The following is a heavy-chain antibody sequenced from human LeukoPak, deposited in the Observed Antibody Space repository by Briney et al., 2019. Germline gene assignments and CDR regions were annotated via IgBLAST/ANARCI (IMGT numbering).Heavy chain of an antibody. V-gene: IGHV3-53*01. CDR1: GFTVSSNY. CDR3: ARKSGYSNYNYFDY. Sequence: GGSLRLSCAASGFTVSSNYMGWVRQAPGTGLEWVSVIYSGGSTHYADSVKGRFTISRDNSNNTLYLQMNSLRAEDTAVYYCARKSGYSNYNYFDYWGQGTLVTVSS. D-gene: IGHD4-11*01. CDR2: IYSGGST. J-gene: IGHJ4*02.